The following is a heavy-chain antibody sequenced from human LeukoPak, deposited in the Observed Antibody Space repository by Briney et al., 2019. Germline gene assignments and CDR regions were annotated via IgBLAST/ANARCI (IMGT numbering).Heavy chain of an antibody. CDR3: ARHLIPSSQDY. V-gene: IGHV3-30-3*01. CDR1: GFTFSSYA. Sequence: GRSLRLSCAASGFTFSSYAMHWVRQAPGKGLEWVAVISYDGSNKYYADSVKGRFTISRDNSKNTLYLQMNSLRAEDTAVYYCARHLIPSSQDYWGQGTLVTVSS. D-gene: IGHD2-2*02. CDR2: ISYDGSNK. J-gene: IGHJ4*02.